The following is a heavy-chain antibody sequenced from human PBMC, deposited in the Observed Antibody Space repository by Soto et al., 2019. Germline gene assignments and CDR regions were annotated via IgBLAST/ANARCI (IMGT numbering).Heavy chain of an antibody. J-gene: IGHJ4*02. CDR3: ARDPSIVGAPYYFDY. D-gene: IGHD1-26*01. Sequence: PSETLSLTCTVSGGSASSGSYYWSWIRQPPGKGLEWIGYIYYSGSTNYNPSLKSRVTISVDTSKNQFSLKLSSVTAADTAVYYCARDPSIVGAPYYFDYWGQGTLVTVSS. V-gene: IGHV4-61*01. CDR1: GGSASSGSYY. CDR2: IYYSGST.